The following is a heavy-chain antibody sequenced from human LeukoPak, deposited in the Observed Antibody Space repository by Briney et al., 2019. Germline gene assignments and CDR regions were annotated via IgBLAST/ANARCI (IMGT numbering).Heavy chain of an antibody. CDR1: GYTFTSYD. V-gene: IGHV1-8*01. J-gene: IGHJ3*02. CDR2: MNPNSGNT. Sequence: ASVKVSCKASGYTFTSYDINWVRQATGQGLEWMGWMNPNSGNTGYAQKFQGRVTMTRSTSISTAYMELSSLRSEDTAVYHCARRGSSDAFDIWGQGTMVTVSS. D-gene: IGHD3-16*01. CDR3: ARRGSSDAFDI.